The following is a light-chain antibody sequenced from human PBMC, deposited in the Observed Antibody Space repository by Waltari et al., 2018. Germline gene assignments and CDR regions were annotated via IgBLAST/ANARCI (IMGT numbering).Light chain of an antibody. J-gene: IGLJ2*01. CDR1: TSEVGGYNH. CDR3: SSYTSSSTLVV. Sequence: QSALTQPASVSGSPGQSITISCTATTSEVGGYNHVSWYQQHPGKAPKLMIYDVSNRPSGVSNRFSGSKSGNTASLTISGLQAEDEADYYCSSYTSSSTLVVFGGGTKLTVL. CDR2: DVS. V-gene: IGLV2-14*01.